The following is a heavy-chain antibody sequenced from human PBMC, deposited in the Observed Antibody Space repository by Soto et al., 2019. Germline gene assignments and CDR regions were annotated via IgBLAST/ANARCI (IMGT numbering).Heavy chain of an antibody. CDR3: ANCGIAARHYYYYGMDV. CDR2: VSGSGGST. J-gene: IGHJ6*02. CDR1: GFTFSSYA. D-gene: IGHD6-6*01. V-gene: IGHV3-23*01. Sequence: VQLLESGGGLVQPGGSLRLSCAASGFTFSSYAMSWVRQAPGKGLEWVSAVSGSGGSTYYADSVKGRFTISRDNSKNTLYLQMNSLRAEDTAVYYCANCGIAARHYYYYGMDVWGQGTTVTVSS.